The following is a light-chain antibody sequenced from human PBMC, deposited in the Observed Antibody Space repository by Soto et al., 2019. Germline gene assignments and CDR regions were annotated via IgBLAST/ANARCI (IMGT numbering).Light chain of an antibody. V-gene: IGKV1-5*01. CDR1: QSISSW. Sequence: DIQLTQSPSTLSASLGERATITCRASQSISSWLAWYQQKPGKAPNLLIFDASIWDSGVPSRFSGSGSGTEFTLTISSLQHDDFATYYCQQYSSYSTFGQGTKVDIK. CDR3: QQYSSYST. CDR2: DAS. J-gene: IGKJ1*01.